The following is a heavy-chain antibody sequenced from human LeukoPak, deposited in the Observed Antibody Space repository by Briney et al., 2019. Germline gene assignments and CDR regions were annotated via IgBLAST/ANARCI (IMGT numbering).Heavy chain of an antibody. D-gene: IGHD3-16*02. V-gene: IGHV1-18*01. CDR2: ISAYNGNT. Sequence: GSVKVSCKASGYTFTSYGISWVRQPPGQGLEWMGWISAYNGNTNYAQKLQSRVNMTTDTSTSTAYMELRSLRSDDTAVYYCARDPSPMITFGGVIVPTADYWGQGTLVTVSS. CDR1: GYTFTSYG. CDR3: ARDPSPMITFGGVIVPTADY. J-gene: IGHJ4*02.